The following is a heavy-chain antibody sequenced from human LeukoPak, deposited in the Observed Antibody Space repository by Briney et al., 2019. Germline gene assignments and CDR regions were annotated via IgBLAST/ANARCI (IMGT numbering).Heavy chain of an antibody. V-gene: IGHV6-1*01. Sequence: SQTLSLTCAISGDNVSSDSAAWNWIRQSPSRGLEWLGRTYYRSKWYNDYAVSVKSRITINPDTSKNQFSLQLNSVSPEDTAVYYCARRRYSSSAFDIWGQGTMVTVSS. D-gene: IGHD6-6*01. CDR3: ARRRYSSSAFDI. CDR2: TYYRSKWYN. CDR1: GDNVSSDSAA. J-gene: IGHJ3*02.